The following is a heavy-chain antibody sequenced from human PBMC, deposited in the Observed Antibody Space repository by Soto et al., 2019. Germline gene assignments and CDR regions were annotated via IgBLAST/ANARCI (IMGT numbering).Heavy chain of an antibody. CDR3: ARDLPVYYYGSGSYGRD. J-gene: IGHJ4*02. CDR1: GYTFSVYY. V-gene: IGHV1-2*02. Sequence: ASLKVYCKASGYTFSVYYMHWVRQAPGQGLEWMGWINPNSGGTNYAQKFQGRVTMTRDTSISTAYMELSRLRSDDTAVYYCARDLPVYYYGSGSYGRDWGQGTLVTVSS. D-gene: IGHD3-10*01. CDR2: INPNSGGT.